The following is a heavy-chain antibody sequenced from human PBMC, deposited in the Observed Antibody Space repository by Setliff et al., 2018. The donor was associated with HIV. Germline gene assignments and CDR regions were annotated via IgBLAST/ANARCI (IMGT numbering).Heavy chain of an antibody. CDR3: AKAYGTVVEALGY. D-gene: IGHD3-22*01. Sequence: ASVKVSCKASGYTFTYYGISWVRQAPGQGLEWMGWISAYNGNTDYAQKLQGRVTMTIDTSTSTAYMELRSLRSDDTAVYYCAKAYGTVVEALGYWGQGTLVTVSS. V-gene: IGHV1-18*01. CDR2: ISAYNGNT. J-gene: IGHJ4*02. CDR1: GYTFTYYG.